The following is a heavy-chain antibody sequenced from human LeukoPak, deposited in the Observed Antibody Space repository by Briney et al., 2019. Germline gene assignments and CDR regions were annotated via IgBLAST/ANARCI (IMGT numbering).Heavy chain of an antibody. V-gene: IGHV1-46*01. CDR3: AREQLVGTYYFDY. D-gene: IGHD6-6*01. CDR1: GYTFTGYW. CDR2: LSPSGGST. Sequence: ASVKVSCKASGYTFTGYWMHWVRQAPGQGLEWMGILSPSGGSTSYAQKFQGRVTMTRDTSTSTVYMELSSLRSDDTAVYYCAREQLVGTYYFDYWGQGTLVTVSS. J-gene: IGHJ4*02.